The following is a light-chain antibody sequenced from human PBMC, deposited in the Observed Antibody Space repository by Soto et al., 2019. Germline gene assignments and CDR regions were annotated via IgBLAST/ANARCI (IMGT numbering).Light chain of an antibody. V-gene: IGKV3-20*01. CDR3: KQYGSSPPIT. CDR1: QSVSSSY. J-gene: IGKJ5*01. Sequence: EIVLTQSPGTLSLSPGERATLSCRASQSVSSSYLAWYQQKPGQAPRLLIDGASSRATGIPDRFSGSGSGTDFTRTISRLEPEDFAVYYCKQYGSSPPITFGQGTRLEIK. CDR2: GAS.